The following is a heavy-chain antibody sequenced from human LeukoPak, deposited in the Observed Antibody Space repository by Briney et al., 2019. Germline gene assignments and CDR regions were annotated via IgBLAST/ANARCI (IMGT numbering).Heavy chain of an antibody. CDR1: GGSVSSGSYY. J-gene: IGHJ4*02. D-gene: IGHD2-15*01. Sequence: SETLSLTCTVFGGSVSSGSYYWSWIRQPPGKGLEWIGYIYYSGSTNYNPSLKSRVTISVDTSKNQFSLKLSSVAAADTAVYYCARGSGRDGYFDYWGQGTLVTVSS. V-gene: IGHV4-61*01. CDR2: IYYSGST. CDR3: ARGSGRDGYFDY.